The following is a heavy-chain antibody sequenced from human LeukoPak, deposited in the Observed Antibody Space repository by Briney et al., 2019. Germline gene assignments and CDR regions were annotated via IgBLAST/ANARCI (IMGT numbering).Heavy chain of an antibody. CDR2: INPNSGGT. Sequence: ASVKVSCKASGYTFTGYYMHWVRQAPGQGLEWMGWINPNSGGTNYAQKFQGRVTMTRDTSISTAYMELRSLRSDDTAVYYCARAFGRSGNMPRYWGQGTLVTVSS. CDR1: GYTFTGYY. J-gene: IGHJ4*02. V-gene: IGHV1-2*02. CDR3: ARAFGRSGNMPRY. D-gene: IGHD3-10*01.